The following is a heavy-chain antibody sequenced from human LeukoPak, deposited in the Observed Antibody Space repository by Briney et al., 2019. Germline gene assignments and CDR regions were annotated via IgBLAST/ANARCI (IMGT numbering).Heavy chain of an antibody. D-gene: IGHD1-7*01. CDR1: GFTFSSYG. V-gene: IGHV3-30*03. CDR3: ARKGGRTSPIDC. J-gene: IGHJ4*02. CDR2: ISYDGSNK. Sequence: GRSLRLSCAASGFTFSSYGMHWVRQAPGKGLEWVAVISYDGSNKYYADSVKGRFTISRDNSKNTLYLQMNSLRAEDTAVYYCARKGGRTSPIDCWGQGTLVTVSS.